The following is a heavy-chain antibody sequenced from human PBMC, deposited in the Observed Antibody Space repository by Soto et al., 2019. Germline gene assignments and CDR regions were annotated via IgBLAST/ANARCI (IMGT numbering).Heavy chain of an antibody. V-gene: IGHV1-3*01. CDR2: INAGNGNT. J-gene: IGHJ4*02. CDR1: SYA. D-gene: IGHD3-22*01. CDR3: AKSPGMYYYDSSGYYHYDY. Sequence: SYAMNWXRXXXXXXXXWMGWINAGNGNTKYSQKFQGRVTITRDTSASTAYMELSSLRSEDTAVYYCAKSPGMYYYDSSGYYHYDYWGQGTLVTVSS.